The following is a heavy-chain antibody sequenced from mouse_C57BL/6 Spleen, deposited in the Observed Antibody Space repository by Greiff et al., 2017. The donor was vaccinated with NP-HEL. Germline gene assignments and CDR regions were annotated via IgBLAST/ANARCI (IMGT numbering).Heavy chain of an antibody. Sequence: QVQLQQSGPELVKPGASVKLSCKASGYAFSSSWMNWVQQRPGKGLEWIGRIYTGDGDTNYNGKFTGQATLTADKSSSTAYMQLSSLTSEESAGDCCARPLGRGYFDGGGTGTTVTVSS. J-gene: IGHJ1*03. V-gene: IGHV1-82*01. CDR2: IYTGDGDT. CDR1: GYAFSSSW. D-gene: IGHD4-1*01. CDR3: ARPLGRGYFDG.